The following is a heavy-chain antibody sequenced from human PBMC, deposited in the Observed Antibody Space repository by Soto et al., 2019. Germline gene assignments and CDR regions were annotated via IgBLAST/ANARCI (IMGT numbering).Heavy chain of an antibody. D-gene: IGHD4-17*01. CDR3: ARDNGYNYGHPIAY. V-gene: IGHV3-30-3*01. J-gene: IGHJ4*02. CDR2: ILSDGSNK. CDR1: GFTFSSYT. Sequence: GGSLRLSCAASGFTFSSYTMHWVRQAPGKGLEWVTLILSDGSNKYYADSVRGRFTISRDNSNDTLYLQLNGLRAEDTAMYYCARDNGYNYGHPIAYWGQGTLVTVSS.